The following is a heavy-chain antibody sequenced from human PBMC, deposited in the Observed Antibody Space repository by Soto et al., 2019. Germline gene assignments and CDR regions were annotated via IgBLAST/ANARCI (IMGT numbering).Heavy chain of an antibody. CDR3: AKKLTGTTRAFDY. J-gene: IGHJ4*02. CDR1: GFTFSSYA. V-gene: IGHV3-23*01. D-gene: IGHD1-20*01. CDR2: ISGSGGST. Sequence: HPGGSLRLSCAASGFTFSSYAMSWVRQAPGKGLEWVSAISGSGGSTYYADSVKGRFTISRDNSKNTLYLQMNSLRAEDTAVYYCAKKLTGTTRAFDYWGQGTLVTVYS.